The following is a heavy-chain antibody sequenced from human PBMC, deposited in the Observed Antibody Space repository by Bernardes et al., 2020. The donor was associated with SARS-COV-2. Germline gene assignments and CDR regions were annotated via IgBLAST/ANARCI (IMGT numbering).Heavy chain of an antibody. D-gene: IGHD5-18*01. CDR3: VHLRGYNYSHAFDI. V-gene: IGHV3-30*03. CDR1: GFTFSTYG. J-gene: IGHJ3*02. Sequence: GGSLRLSCAASGFTFSTYGMHWVRQAPGKGLDWVAVISYDGSNKYYADYVKGRFTISRDNSKNMVYLHMDSLRTEDTAVYYCVHLRGYNYSHAFDIWGHGTMVTVSS. CDR2: ISYDGSNK.